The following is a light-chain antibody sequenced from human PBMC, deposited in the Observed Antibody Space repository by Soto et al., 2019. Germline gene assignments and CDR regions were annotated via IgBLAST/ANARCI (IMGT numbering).Light chain of an antibody. Sequence: DIQLTQSPSTLSASVGDRVTITCRASQNIASWLAWYQQEPGKAPKVLIYGASTLESGVPSRFSGSGSGTEFTLTINNLQPGDFATYYCQQYNTFSATFGQGTRLEI. V-gene: IGKV1-5*01. CDR3: QQYNTFSAT. CDR2: GAS. J-gene: IGKJ5*01. CDR1: QNIASW.